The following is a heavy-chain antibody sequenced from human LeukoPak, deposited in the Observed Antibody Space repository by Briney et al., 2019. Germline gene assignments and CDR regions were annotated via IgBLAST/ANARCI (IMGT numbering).Heavy chain of an antibody. CDR2: VSNNGNT. Sequence: SETLSLTCSVSGGSITSGSFYWSWIRQPAGKRLEWIGRVSNNGNTNYNPSLKSRVTISVDTSKNQFFLTLTSVTAADTALYYCSKSAVAGPFASWGQGSLVTVSS. D-gene: IGHD6-19*01. CDR3: SKSAVAGPFAS. CDR1: GGSITSGSFY. J-gene: IGHJ4*02. V-gene: IGHV4-61*02.